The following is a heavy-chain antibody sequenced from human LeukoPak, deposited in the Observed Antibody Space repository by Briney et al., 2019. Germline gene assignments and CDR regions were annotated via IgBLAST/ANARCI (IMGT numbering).Heavy chain of an antibody. D-gene: IGHD3-10*01. V-gene: IGHV3-30-3*01. J-gene: IGHJ6*02. CDR2: ISYDGSNK. CDR3: ARAMVRGVNNYYYGMDV. CDR1: GFTFSSYA. Sequence: GGSLRLSCAASGFTFSSYAMHWVRQAPSKWLEWVAVISYDGSNKYYADSVKGRFTISRDNSKNTLYLQMNSLRAEDTAVYYCARAMVRGVNNYYYGMDVWGQGTTVTVSS.